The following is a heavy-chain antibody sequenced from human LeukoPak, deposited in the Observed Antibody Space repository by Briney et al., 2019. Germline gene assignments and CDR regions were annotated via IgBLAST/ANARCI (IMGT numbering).Heavy chain of an antibody. CDR3: ARGVTSSGSYDLFDP. Sequence: GGSLRLSCAASGFTFNAYSMNWVRQAPEKGLEWVSYISSGGTTKYYADSVKGRFTISRDDAKNSLYLQMYSLRDEDTAVYYCARGVTSSGSYDLFDPWGQGALVTVSS. D-gene: IGHD1-26*01. CDR2: ISSGGTTK. V-gene: IGHV3-48*02. CDR1: GFTFNAYS. J-gene: IGHJ5*02.